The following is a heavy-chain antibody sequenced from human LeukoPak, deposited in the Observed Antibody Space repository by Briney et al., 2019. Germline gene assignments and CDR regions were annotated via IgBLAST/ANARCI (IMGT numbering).Heavy chain of an antibody. J-gene: IGHJ6*02. V-gene: IGHV1-8*01. D-gene: IGHD6-13*01. CDR3: ARLASSSWPLYYYYGMDV. CDR2: INPNSANT. Sequence: ASVTVSFKGSGYTFTSYDINWVRQATGQGLEWVGWINPNSANTGYAQKFQGRVTMTRNTSISTAYMELSSLRSEDTAVYYCARLASSSWPLYYYYGMDVWGQGTTVTVSS. CDR1: GYTFTSYD.